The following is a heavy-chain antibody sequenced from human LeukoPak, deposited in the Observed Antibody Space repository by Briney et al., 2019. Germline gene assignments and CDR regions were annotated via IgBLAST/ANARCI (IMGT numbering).Heavy chain of an antibody. Sequence: GASVKVSCKASGYTFTGYFIHWVRQAPGQGLEWMGWINPNSGGTSYAQKFQGRVTMTRDMSTSTVYMELSRLRSEDTAVYYCARVTPSSGYYTFDYWRQGTLVSVSS. CDR2: INPNSGGT. J-gene: IGHJ4*02. CDR3: ARVTPSSGYYTFDY. V-gene: IGHV1-2*02. CDR1: GYTFTGYF. D-gene: IGHD3-22*01.